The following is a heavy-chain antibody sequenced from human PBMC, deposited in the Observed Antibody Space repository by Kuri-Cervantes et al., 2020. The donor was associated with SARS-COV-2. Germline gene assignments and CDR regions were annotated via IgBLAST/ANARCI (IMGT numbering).Heavy chain of an antibody. CDR3: AKDRVGVHDF. D-gene: IGHD2-21*01. CDR1: GFTFSSYA. CDR2: ISYDGSNK. J-gene: IGHJ4*02. Sequence: GESLKISCAASGFTFSSYAMHWVRQAPGKGLEWVAVISYDGSNKYYADSGKGRFTISRDNSQNTLYLQMKSLTSEDTAIYYCAKDRVGVHDFWGRGTLVTVSS. V-gene: IGHV3-30-3*01.